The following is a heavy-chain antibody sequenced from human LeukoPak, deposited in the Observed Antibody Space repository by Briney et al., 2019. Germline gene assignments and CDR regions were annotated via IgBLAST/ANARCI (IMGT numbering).Heavy chain of an antibody. CDR2: IDPISGGT. D-gene: IGHD1-7*01. CDR1: GYTFTGYY. J-gene: IGHJ4*02. CDR3: ARDSGYNWNYDFNY. Sequence: ASVKVSCKASGYTFTGYYMHWVRQAPGQGLEWLGWIDPISGGTNYAQKFQGRVTLTRDTSISTACMELSSLRSDDTAVYYCARDSGYNWNYDFNYWGQGTLVTVSS. V-gene: IGHV1-2*02.